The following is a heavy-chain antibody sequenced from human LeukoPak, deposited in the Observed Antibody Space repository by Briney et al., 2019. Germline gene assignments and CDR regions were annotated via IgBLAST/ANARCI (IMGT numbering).Heavy chain of an antibody. Sequence: ASVKVSCKPSGFSFTSSAVQWVRQARGQRLEWIGWIVVGSSNTNYAQKFQERVTITRDMSTSTAYMELSSLRYEDTAVYYCAAGVSGSYYTALDYWGQGTLVTVSS. J-gene: IGHJ4*02. CDR1: GFSFTSSA. D-gene: IGHD1-26*01. V-gene: IGHV1-58*01. CDR3: AAGVSGSYYTALDY. CDR2: IVVGSSNT.